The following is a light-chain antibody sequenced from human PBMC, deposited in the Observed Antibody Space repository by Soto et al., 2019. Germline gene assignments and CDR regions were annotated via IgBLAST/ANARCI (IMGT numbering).Light chain of an antibody. Sequence: QSVLTQPASVSGSPGQSITISCTGTNNDVGAFNLVSWYQQHPVKAPKLIIFGVTGRPSGVSNRFSGSKSGNTASLTISGLQAEDEGDYYCCSYAGSGNYWIFGGGTKLTVL. CDR3: CSYAGSGNYWI. CDR2: GVT. CDR1: NNDVGAFNL. V-gene: IGLV2-23*02. J-gene: IGLJ3*02.